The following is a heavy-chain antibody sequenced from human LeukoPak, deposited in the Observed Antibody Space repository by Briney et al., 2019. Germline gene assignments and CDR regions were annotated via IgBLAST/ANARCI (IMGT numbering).Heavy chain of an antibody. CDR1: GFTFSSYW. J-gene: IGHJ3*02. Sequence: GGSLRLSCAASGFTFSSYWMSWVRQAPGKGLEWVANIKQDGSEKYYVDSVKGRFTISRDNAKNSLYLQMNSLRAEDTAVYYCARDLFSSDSSGYYAPYAFDIWGQGTMVTVSS. D-gene: IGHD3-22*01. CDR3: ARDLFSSDSSGYYAPYAFDI. CDR2: IKQDGSEK. V-gene: IGHV3-7*01.